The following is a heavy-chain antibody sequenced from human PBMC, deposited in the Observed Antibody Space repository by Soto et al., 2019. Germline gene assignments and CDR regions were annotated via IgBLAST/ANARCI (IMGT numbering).Heavy chain of an antibody. CDR3: GRGTADGSGSYYIDY. Sequence: GGSLRLSCETSRFSFSDYDMRWVRQAPGKGLQWVSAVGTEGDTYYPDFVKGRFTVSRDNGKKSLFLDMKTLSAGDTAIYYCGRGTADGSGSYYIDYWGQGTLVTVSS. V-gene: IGHV3-13*01. CDR2: VGTEGDT. D-gene: IGHD3-10*01. CDR1: RFSFSDYD. J-gene: IGHJ4*02.